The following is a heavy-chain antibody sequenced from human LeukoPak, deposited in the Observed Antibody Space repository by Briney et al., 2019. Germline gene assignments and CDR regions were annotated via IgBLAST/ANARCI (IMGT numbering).Heavy chain of an antibody. V-gene: IGHV5-51*01. J-gene: IGHJ5*02. CDR1: GYSFTSYW. Sequence: GESLKISCKGSGYSFTSYWIGWVRQMPGKGLEWMGIIYPGDSDTRYSPSFQGQVTISADKSISTAYLQWCSLKASDTAMYYCARLKRQYYYGSGSYSDNWFDPWGQGTLVTVSS. D-gene: IGHD3-10*01. CDR2: IYPGDSDT. CDR3: ARLKRQYYYGSGSYSDNWFDP.